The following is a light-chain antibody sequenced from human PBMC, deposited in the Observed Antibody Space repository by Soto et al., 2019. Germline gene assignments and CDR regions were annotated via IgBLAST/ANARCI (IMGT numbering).Light chain of an antibody. J-gene: IGKJ2*01. CDR2: GTT. Sequence: EIVMTQSPATLSVSPGERVTLSCRARQSVSRKLAWYQQKPGQAPRLLIYGTTTRATGIPARFSGSGSGTEFTLTISSLQSEDFGIYYCQQYGHWPPYTFGQGTTLETK. CDR1: QSVSRK. V-gene: IGKV3-15*01. CDR3: QQYGHWPPYT.